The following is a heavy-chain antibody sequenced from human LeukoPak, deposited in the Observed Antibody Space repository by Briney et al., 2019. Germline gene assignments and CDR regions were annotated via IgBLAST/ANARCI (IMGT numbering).Heavy chain of an antibody. J-gene: IGHJ4*02. D-gene: IGHD3-10*01. CDR2: IYYSGST. V-gene: IGHV4-59*02. Sequence: SEALSLTCTVSGGSVSGYYWSWIRQPPGKGLEWSGYIYYSGSTNYNPSLQSRFIISLDTSKNQFSLKLRSVTAADAAVYYCARTRLETDEFYFDYWGQGTLVTVSS. CDR1: GGSVSGYY. CDR3: ARTRLETDEFYFDY.